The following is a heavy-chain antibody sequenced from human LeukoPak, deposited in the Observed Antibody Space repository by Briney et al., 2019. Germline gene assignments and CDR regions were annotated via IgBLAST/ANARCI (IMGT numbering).Heavy chain of an antibody. Sequence: ASVTVSCTVSGYTLTELSMHWVRQAPGKGREGVGVFDPEDGETIYAQKFQGRVTMTEDTSTDTAYMELSSLRSEDTAVYYCATSGKTPAAAAGAFDYWGQGTLVTVSS. CDR2: FDPEDGET. J-gene: IGHJ4*02. V-gene: IGHV1-24*01. CDR3: ATSGKTPAAAAGAFDY. D-gene: IGHD6-13*01. CDR1: GYTLTELS.